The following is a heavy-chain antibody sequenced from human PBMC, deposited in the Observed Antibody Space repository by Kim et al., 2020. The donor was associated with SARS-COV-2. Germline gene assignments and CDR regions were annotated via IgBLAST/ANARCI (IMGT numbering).Heavy chain of an antibody. CDR1: GYTFTSYA. V-gene: IGHV7-4-1*02. J-gene: IGHJ3*02. CDR2: INTNTGNP. Sequence: ASVKVSCKASGYTFTSYAMNWVRQAPGQGLEWMGWINTNTGNPTYAHGFTGRFVFSLDTSVSTAYLQISSLKAEDTAVYYCARAREWGVTYYYGSGSQYATRVEAFDIWGQGTMVTVSS. CDR3: ARAREWGVTYYYGSGSQYATRVEAFDI. D-gene: IGHD3-10*01.